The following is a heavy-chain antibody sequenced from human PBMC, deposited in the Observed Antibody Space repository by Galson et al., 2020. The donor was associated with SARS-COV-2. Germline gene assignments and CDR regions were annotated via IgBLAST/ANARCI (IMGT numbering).Heavy chain of an antibody. D-gene: IGHD1-26*01. CDR3: ARGIGSYYYSTVDY. V-gene: IGHV3-21*01. CDR2: ISNSGSYI. J-gene: IGHJ4*02. CDR1: GFTFSSYS. Sequence: ETLSLTCAASGFTFSSYSMNWVRQAPGKGLEWVSSISNSGSYIYYADSMKGRFTISRDNAKNSLYLQMNSLRAEDTALYYCARGIGSYYYSTVDYWGQGTLVTVSS.